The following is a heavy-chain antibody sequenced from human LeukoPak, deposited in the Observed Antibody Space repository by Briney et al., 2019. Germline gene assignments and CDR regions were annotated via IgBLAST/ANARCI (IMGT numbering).Heavy chain of an antibody. CDR2: VYTSGST. D-gene: IGHD1-7*01. CDR1: GYSISGGYY. J-gene: IGHJ3*02. CDR3: ARLITGTTTAFDI. V-gene: IGHV4-38-2*02. Sequence: SETLSLTCTVSGYSISGGYYWGWIRQPPGKGLEWIGRVYTSGSTHYNPSLKTRLTMSVDTSKNQFSLKLSSVTAADTAVYYCARLITGTTTAFDIWGQGTMVTVSS.